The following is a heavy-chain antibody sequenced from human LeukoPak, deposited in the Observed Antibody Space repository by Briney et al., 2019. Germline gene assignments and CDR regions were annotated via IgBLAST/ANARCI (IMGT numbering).Heavy chain of an antibody. D-gene: IGHD7-27*01. CDR1: GFTFTNYW. Sequence: GGSLRLSCAVSGFTFTNYWMSWARQSPGKGLEWVANIYLDGSRAYYVDSVKGRFTISRDNAKNSLFLQMSNLRDDDTAIYYCARHVGISFWDQGTLVTVSS. J-gene: IGHJ4*02. CDR3: ARHVGISF. V-gene: IGHV3-7*01. CDR2: IYLDGSRA.